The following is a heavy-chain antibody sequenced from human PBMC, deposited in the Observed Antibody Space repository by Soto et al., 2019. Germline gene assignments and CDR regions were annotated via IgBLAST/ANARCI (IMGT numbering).Heavy chain of an antibody. Sequence: SETLSLTCTVSGGSISRYYWSWIRQPPGKGLEWIGYVYNDGTTSYNPSLKSRVTISVDTSKNQFSLNLSSVTAADTAVYYCATTGQSPSYYQFAHWGQGTLVTVSS. CDR1: GGSISRYY. V-gene: IGHV4-59*01. CDR2: VYNDGTT. D-gene: IGHD1-26*01. J-gene: IGHJ4*02. CDR3: ATTGQSPSYYQFAH.